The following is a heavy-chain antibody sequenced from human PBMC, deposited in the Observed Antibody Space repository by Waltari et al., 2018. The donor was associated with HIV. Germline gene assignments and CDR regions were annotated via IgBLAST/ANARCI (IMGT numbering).Heavy chain of an antibody. CDR3: APGVNGAVRLWPDY. CDR1: GYTLTELS. V-gene: IGHV1-24*01. Sequence: QVQLVQSGAEVKKPGASVKVSCKVSGYTLTELSMHWVRQAPGKGLEWMGGFCPEDGETIYAPKFQGRVTMTDDTSTDTADMERSSLRSEDTAVYYWAPGVNGAVRLWPDYWCQGTLVTVSS. CDR2: FCPEDGET. J-gene: IGHJ4*02. D-gene: IGHD5-18*01.